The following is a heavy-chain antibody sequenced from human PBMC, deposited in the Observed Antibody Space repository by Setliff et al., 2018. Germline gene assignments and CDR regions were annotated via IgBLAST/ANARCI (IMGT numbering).Heavy chain of an antibody. D-gene: IGHD2-21*01. Sequence: LSLSCAASGFTFSDYYMNWIRQAPGKGLEWVSYISRGGSTIYYADSVKGRFTISRDNAKSSLYLQMNSLRAEDTAVYYCARGVFPDVWGKGTTVTVSS. CDR2: ISRGGSTI. CDR1: GFTFSDYY. CDR3: ARGVFPDV. J-gene: IGHJ6*04. V-gene: IGHV3-11*04.